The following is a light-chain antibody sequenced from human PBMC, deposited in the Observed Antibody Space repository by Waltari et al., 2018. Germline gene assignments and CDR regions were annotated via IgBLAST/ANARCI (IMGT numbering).Light chain of an antibody. CDR3: NSYTSSSTLWV. CDR2: DVT. Sequence: QYALTQPASVSGSPGQSLTLSCTGTSSDVGGYNSVSWYQQHPGKAPKLMIYDVTKRPSGVSDRFSGSKSGNTASLTISGLQAEDEADYYCNSYTSSSTLWVFGGGTKLTVL. CDR1: SSDVGGYNS. V-gene: IGLV2-14*01. J-gene: IGLJ3*02.